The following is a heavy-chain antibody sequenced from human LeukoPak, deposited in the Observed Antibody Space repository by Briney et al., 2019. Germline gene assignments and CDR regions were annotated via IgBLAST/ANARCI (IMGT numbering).Heavy chain of an antibody. Sequence: GGSLRLSCAASGFTVSNNYMNWVRQAPGKGLEWVSLIYSGGSTYYADSVKGRFTISRDNSKNTLYLQMNSLRVEDTAVYYCAKDSGMTIYYYYYMDVWGKGTTVTVSS. V-gene: IGHV3-53*01. CDR1: GFTVSNNY. CDR3: AKDSGMTIYYYYYMDV. CDR2: IYSGGST. D-gene: IGHD1-26*01. J-gene: IGHJ6*03.